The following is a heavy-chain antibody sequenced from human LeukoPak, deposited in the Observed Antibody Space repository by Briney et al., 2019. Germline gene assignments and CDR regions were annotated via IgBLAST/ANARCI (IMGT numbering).Heavy chain of an antibody. CDR2: IYPGDSDT. J-gene: IGHJ6*02. V-gene: IGHV5-51*01. D-gene: IGHD2-2*02. CDR3: ARTYCSSTSCYKAYYYYGMDV. Sequence: EESLKISCKGSGYSFTSYWIGWVRQMPGKGLEWMGIIYPGDSDTRYSPSFQGQVTISADKSISTAYLQWSSLKASDTAMYYCARTYCSSTSCYKAYYYYGMDVWGQGTTVTVSS. CDR1: GYSFTSYW.